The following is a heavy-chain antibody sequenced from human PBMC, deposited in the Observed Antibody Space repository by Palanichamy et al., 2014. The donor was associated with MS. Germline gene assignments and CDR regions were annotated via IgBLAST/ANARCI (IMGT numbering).Heavy chain of an antibody. CDR3: AHRLPGTSGWDTGVFDY. V-gene: IGHV2-5*02. J-gene: IGHJ4*02. D-gene: IGHD6-19*01. CDR2: IYWDDDK. CDR1: GFSLTTSGVG. Sequence: ITLRESGPTRVKPTQTLTLTCTFSGFSLTTSGVGVGWIRQPPEKALECLAFIYWDDDKRYSPSLKSRLTITKDTSKNQVVLTMTNVDPADTATYFCAHRLPGTSGWDTGVFDYWGQGALVSVSS.